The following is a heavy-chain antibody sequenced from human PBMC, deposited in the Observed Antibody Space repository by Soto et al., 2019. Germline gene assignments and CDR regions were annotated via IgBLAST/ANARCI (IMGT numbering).Heavy chain of an antibody. CDR3: ARDKHDSVNRGIGFDR. D-gene: IGHD1-26*01. V-gene: IGHV4-39*07. CDR2: IYYSGST. CDR1: GGSISSSTYY. Sequence: SETLSLTCTVSGGSISSSTYYWGWIRQHPGKGLEWIGSIYYSGSTYYNPSLKSRVTISVDTSKNQFSLKLSSVTPEDTAVYYCARDKHDSVNRGIGFDRWGQGTLVTVSS. J-gene: IGHJ5*02.